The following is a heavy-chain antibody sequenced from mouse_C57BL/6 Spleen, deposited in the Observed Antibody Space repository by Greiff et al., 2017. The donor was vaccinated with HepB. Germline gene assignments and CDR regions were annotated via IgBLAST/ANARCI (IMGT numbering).Heavy chain of an antibody. Sequence: EVKLVGSGGGLVKPGGSLKLSCAASGFTFSSYAMSWVRQTPEKRLAWVATISDGGSYTYYPDNVKGRFTISRDNAKNNLYLQMSHLKSEDTAMYYCAREGVYAMDYWGQGTSVTVSS. J-gene: IGHJ4*01. CDR1: GFTFSSYA. V-gene: IGHV5-4*01. CDR2: ISDGGSYT. CDR3: AREGVYAMDY.